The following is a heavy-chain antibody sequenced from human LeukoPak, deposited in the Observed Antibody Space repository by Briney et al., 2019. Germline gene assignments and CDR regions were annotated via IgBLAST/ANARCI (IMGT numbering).Heavy chain of an antibody. V-gene: IGHV3-74*01. J-gene: IGHJ4*02. CDR1: GFTFSSYW. D-gene: IGHD6-19*01. CDR3: ASEKKQWLGGLGY. CDR2: INSDGSST. Sequence: GGSLRLSCAASGFTFSSYWMHWVRQAPGKGLVWVSRINSDGSSTSYADSVKGRFTISRDNAKNTLYLQMNSLRAEDTAVYYCASEKKQWLGGLGYWGQGTLVTVSS.